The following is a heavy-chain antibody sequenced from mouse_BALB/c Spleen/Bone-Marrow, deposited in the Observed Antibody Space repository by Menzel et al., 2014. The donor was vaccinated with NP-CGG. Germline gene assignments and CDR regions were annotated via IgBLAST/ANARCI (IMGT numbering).Heavy chain of an antibody. CDR1: GFTFSSYG. CDR2: ISGGGST. CDR3: ARKGWLRFDY. Sequence: DVHLVESGGGLVKPGGSLKLSCAASGFTFSSYGMSWVRQTPEKRLEGVASISGGGSTYYPDNVKGRFTISRDNARNILYLQMSGLRSEDPAMYYCARKGWLRFDYWGQGTTLTVSS. J-gene: IGHJ2*01. D-gene: IGHD2-2*01. V-gene: IGHV5-6-5*01.